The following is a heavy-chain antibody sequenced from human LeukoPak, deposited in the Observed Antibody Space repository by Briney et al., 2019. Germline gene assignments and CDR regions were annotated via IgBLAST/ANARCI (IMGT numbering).Heavy chain of an antibody. D-gene: IGHD3-16*01. CDR3: AREGAVPGIDP. V-gene: IGHV4-38-2*02. Sequence: SETLSLTCAVSGYSITTGFSWGWIRQPPGKGLEGIATISYNGNTYYNPSLKSRVTISADTSKNQFSVRLTSVTAADTAVYYCAREGAVPGIDPWGQGKSVTISS. J-gene: IGHJ5*02. CDR2: ISYNGNT. CDR1: GYSITTGFS.